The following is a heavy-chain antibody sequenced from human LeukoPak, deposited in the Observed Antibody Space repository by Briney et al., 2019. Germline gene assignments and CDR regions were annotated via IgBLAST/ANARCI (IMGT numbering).Heavy chain of an antibody. V-gene: IGHV4-59*01. CDR3: AAYGSGSYLAY. Sequence: PSETLSLTCTVAAGSISSYYWSWIRPPPGKGREWIGYIYYSGSTNYNPSLTSRVTISVDTSKNQFSLKLSSVTAADTAVYYCAAYGSGSYLAYWGQGTLVTVSS. D-gene: IGHD3-10*01. CDR2: IYYSGST. CDR1: AGSISSYY. J-gene: IGHJ4*02.